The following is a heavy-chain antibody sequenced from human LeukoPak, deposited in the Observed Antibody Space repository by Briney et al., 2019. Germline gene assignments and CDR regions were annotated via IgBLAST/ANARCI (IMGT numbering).Heavy chain of an antibody. Sequence: PSETLSLTCTVSGGSISSYYWSWIRQAPGKGLEWIAHISDIGSINYNPSLKSRVTISLDTSKNQFSLKLSSVTAADTAVYYCAGHHPRNTVDFWGQGTLVTVSS. J-gene: IGHJ4*02. CDR1: GGSISSYY. V-gene: IGHV4-59*08. D-gene: IGHD2/OR15-2a*01. CDR2: ISDIGSI. CDR3: AGHHPRNTVDF.